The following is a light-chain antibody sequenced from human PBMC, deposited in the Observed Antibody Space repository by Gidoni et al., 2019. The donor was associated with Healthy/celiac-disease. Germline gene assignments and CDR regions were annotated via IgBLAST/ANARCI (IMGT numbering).Light chain of an antibody. V-gene: IGKV1-39*01. Sequence: DIQMTQSPSSLSASVGDRVTITCSASQSISSYLNWYQQKPGKAPKLLIYAASSLQSGVPSRFSGSGSGTAFTLTSLSLQPEAFATYYCQQSYSTLCSFGQGTKLEIK. CDR3: QQSYSTLCS. CDR2: AAS. J-gene: IGKJ2*04. CDR1: QSISSY.